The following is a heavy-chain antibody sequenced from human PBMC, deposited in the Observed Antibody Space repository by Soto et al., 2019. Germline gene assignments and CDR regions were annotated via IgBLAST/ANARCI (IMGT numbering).Heavy chain of an antibody. Sequence: LSLTCAVSGGSISSSNWWSWVRQPPGKGLEWIGEIYHSGSTKYNPSLKSRVTISVDKSKNQFSLKLSSVTPTDTAVYYCARGSCSGGSGYGYFDYWGQGAMVTVSS. CDR1: GGSISSSNW. CDR3: ARGSCSGGSGYGYFDY. D-gene: IGHD2-15*01. J-gene: IGHJ4*02. CDR2: IYHSGST. V-gene: IGHV4-4*02.